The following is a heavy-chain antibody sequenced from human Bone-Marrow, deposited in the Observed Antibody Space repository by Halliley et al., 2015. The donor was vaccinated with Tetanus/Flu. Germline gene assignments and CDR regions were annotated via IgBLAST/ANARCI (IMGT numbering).Heavy chain of an antibody. J-gene: IGHJ3*02. Sequence: YDGINKYYPDSGKGRFTISRDNSKNTLYLQMNSLSSEDTAVYHCARDGFCSTTNCNSRSAFDIWGQGARVSVSS. D-gene: IGHD2-2*02. CDR3: ARDGFCSTTNCNSRSAFDI. V-gene: IGHV3-30-3*01. CDR2: YDGINK.